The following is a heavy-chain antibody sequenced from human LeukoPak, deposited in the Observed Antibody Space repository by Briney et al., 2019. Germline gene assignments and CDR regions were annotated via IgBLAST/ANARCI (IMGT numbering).Heavy chain of an antibody. D-gene: IGHD2-2*01. J-gene: IGHJ3*02. CDR3: ASYCSSTSCFASDAFDI. CDR2: IYHSGST. CDR1: GYSISSGYY. Sequence: SETLSHTCTVSGYSISSGYYWDWIRQPPGKGLEWIGSIYHSGSTYYNPSLKSQVTISVDTSKNQFSLKLSSVTAADTAVYYCASYCSSTSCFASDAFDIWGQGTMVTVSS. V-gene: IGHV4-38-2*02.